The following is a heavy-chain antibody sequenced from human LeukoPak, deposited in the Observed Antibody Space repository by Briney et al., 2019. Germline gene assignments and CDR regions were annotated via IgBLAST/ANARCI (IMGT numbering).Heavy chain of an antibody. D-gene: IGHD4-17*01. CDR3: ARDPYTATDAFDI. J-gene: IGHJ3*02. Sequence: WETLSLTCTVSGYSISSGYYWGWIRQPPGKGLEWIGSIYHSGSTYYNPSLKGRVTISVDTSKNQFSLKLSSVTTTDTAVYYYARDPYTATDAFDIWGQGTMVTVSS. CDR1: GYSISSGYY. V-gene: IGHV4-38-2*02. CDR2: IYHSGST.